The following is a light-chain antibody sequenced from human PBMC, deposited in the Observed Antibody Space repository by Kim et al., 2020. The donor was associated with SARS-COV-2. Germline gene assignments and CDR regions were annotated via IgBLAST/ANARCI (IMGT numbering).Light chain of an antibody. J-gene: IGLJ1*01. V-gene: IGLV2-14*03. CDR3: SSYTRSSTNYV. CDR2: AVS. CDR1: SSDVGSYDY. Sequence: SITISCTGTSSDVGSYDYVSWHQQHPGKAPTLMIYAVSNRPSGVSNRFSGSKSANTASLTISGLQAEDEADYYCSSYTRSSTNYVFGTGTNVTVL.